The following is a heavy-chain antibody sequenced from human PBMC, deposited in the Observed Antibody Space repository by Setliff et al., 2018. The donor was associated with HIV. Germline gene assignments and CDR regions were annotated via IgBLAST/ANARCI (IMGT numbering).Heavy chain of an antibody. D-gene: IGHD4-4*01. V-gene: IGHV4-59*01. J-gene: IGHJ4*02. CDR3: ARGQDGHSILFDY. Sequence: SETLSLTCTVSGASIRNYYWSWVRQPPGKGLEWIGYIYNSGITNYNPSLESRVTISVDTSKNQFSLKVSSVTAADTAVYFCARGQDGHSILFDYWGQGALVTVSS. CDR2: IYNSGIT. CDR1: GASIRNYY.